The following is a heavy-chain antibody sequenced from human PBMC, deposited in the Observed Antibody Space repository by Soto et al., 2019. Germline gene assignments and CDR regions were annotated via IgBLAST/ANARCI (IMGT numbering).Heavy chain of an antibody. CDR3: ARDRSGSVDYDFWSGYQTARQFDY. Sequence: AASVKVSCKASGYTFTSYGISWVRQAPGQGLEWMGWISAYNGNTNYAQKLQGRVTMTTDTSTSTAYMELRSLRSDDTAVYYCARDRSGSVDYDFWSGYQTARQFDYWGQGTLVTVSS. V-gene: IGHV1-18*01. D-gene: IGHD3-3*01. CDR2: ISAYNGNT. CDR1: GYTFTSYG. J-gene: IGHJ4*02.